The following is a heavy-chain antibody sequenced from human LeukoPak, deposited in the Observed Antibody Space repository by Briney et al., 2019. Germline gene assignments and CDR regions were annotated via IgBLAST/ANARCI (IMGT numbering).Heavy chain of an antibody. CDR2: IYYSGST. D-gene: IGHD3-3*01. CDR1: GYSISSGYY. CDR3: ARGSGDFWSGYYSLDMDV. J-gene: IGHJ6*03. V-gene: IGHV4-38-2*02. Sequence: SETLSFTCTVSGYSISSGYYWGWIRQPPGKGLEWIGSIYYSGSTYYNPSLKSRVTISVDTSKNQFSLKLSSVTAADTAVYYCARGSGDFWSGYYSLDMDVWGKGTTVTVSS.